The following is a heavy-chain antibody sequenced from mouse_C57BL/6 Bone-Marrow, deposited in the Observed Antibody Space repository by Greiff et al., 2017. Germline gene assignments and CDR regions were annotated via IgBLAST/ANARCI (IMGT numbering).Heavy chain of an antibody. CDR1: GFSLTSYG. CDR3: ARHELRSFYAMDY. CDR2: IWSDGST. V-gene: IGHV2-6-1*01. D-gene: IGHD1-1*01. J-gene: IGHJ4*01. Sequence: QVQLQQSGPGLVAPSQSLSITCTVSGFSLTSYGVHWVRQPPGKGLEWLVVIWSDGSTTYNSALKSRLSISKDNSKSQVFLKMNSLQTDDTAMYYCARHELRSFYAMDYWGQGTSVTGSS.